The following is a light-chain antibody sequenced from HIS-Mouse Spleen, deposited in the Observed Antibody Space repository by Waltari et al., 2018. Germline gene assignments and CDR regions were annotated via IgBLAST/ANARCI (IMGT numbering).Light chain of an antibody. J-gene: IGLJ2*01. CDR1: SSDVGGYNY. CDR3: SSYTSSSFNVV. V-gene: IGLV2-14*03. CDR2: DVS. Sequence: QSALTQPASVSGSPGQSITIFCTVTSSDVGGYNYVSCYQQHPGKAPKLMIYDVSNRPSGVSNRFSGSKSGNTASLTISGLQAEDEADYYCSSYTSSSFNVVFGGGTKLTVL.